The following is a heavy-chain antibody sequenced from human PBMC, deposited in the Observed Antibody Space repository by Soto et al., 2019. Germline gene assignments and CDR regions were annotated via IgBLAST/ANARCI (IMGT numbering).Heavy chain of an antibody. V-gene: IGHV1-3*01. D-gene: IGHD6-13*01. CDR2: INAGNGNT. Sequence: ASVKVSCKASGYTFTSYAMHWVRQAPGQRLEWMGWINAGNGNTKYSQKFQGRVTITRDTSASTAYMELSSLRSEDTAVYYCARDLRGAAAGTAWPLWGQGTLVTVSS. J-gene: IGHJ4*02. CDR1: GYTFTSYA. CDR3: ARDLRGAAAGTAWPL.